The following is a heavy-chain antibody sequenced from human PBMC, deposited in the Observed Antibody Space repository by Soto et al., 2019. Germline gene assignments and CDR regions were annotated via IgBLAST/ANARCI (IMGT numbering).Heavy chain of an antibody. CDR3: ARDQYGSGNYYTRYFDY. CDR1: GGSISSGGYS. Sequence: SETLSLTCAVSGGSISSGGYSWSWIRQPPGKGLEWIGYIYHSGSTYYNPSLKSRVTISVDKSKNQFSLNLSSVTAADTAVYYCARDQYGSGNYYTRYFDYWGQGTLVTVSS. V-gene: IGHV4-30-2*01. J-gene: IGHJ4*02. D-gene: IGHD3-10*01. CDR2: IYHSGST.